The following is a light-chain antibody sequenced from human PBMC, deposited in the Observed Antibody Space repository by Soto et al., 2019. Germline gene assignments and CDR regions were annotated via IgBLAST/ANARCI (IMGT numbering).Light chain of an antibody. Sequence: DIRMTQSPSTLSASVGDRVTSACRASQSIESWVAWYQQKPGKSPNLLIYEASSLESGVPSRFSGSGSGTEFTLTISILQPDDFATYYCQPSSSYSVGTFGQGTKVEIK. CDR3: QPSSSYSVGT. CDR1: QSIESW. J-gene: IGKJ1*01. V-gene: IGKV1-5*03. CDR2: EAS.